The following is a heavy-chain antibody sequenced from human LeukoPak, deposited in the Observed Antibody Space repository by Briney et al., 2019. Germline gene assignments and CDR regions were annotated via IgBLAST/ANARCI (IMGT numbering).Heavy chain of an antibody. CDR2: MNPNSGNT. V-gene: IGHV1-8*01. Sequence: GASVKVSCKASGYTFTSYDINWVRQATGQGPEWMGWMNPNSGNTGYAQKFQGRVTMTRNTSISTAYMELCSLRSEDTAVYYCARETGLAVAGTDYYYYYMDVWGKGTTVTISS. D-gene: IGHD6-19*01. CDR3: ARETGLAVAGTDYYYYYMDV. J-gene: IGHJ6*03. CDR1: GYTFTSYD.